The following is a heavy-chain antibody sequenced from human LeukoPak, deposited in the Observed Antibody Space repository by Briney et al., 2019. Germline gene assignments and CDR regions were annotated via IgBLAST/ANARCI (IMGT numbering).Heavy chain of an antibody. CDR1: GGSISSGSYY. Sequence: SETLSLTCTVSGGSISSGSYYWSWIRQPAGKGLEWIGRIYTSGSTNYNPSLKSRVTISVDTSKNQFSLKLSSATAADTAVYYCAREIDSSSHWFDPWGQGTLVTVSS. D-gene: IGHD6-6*01. J-gene: IGHJ5*02. CDR3: AREIDSSSHWFDP. CDR2: IYTSGST. V-gene: IGHV4-61*02.